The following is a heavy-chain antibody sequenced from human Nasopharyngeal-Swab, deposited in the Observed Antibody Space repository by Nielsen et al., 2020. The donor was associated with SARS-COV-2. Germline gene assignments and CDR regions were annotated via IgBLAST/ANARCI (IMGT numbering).Heavy chain of an antibody. Sequence: GGSLRLSCAASGFTFSSYWMHWVRQAPGKGLEWVAVISYDGSNKYYADSVKGRFTISRDNSKNTLYLQMNSLRAEDTAVYYCARDLGGYYGDWGQGTLVTVSS. CDR2: ISYDGSNK. J-gene: IGHJ4*02. D-gene: IGHD3-22*01. CDR3: ARDLGGYYGD. CDR1: GFTFSSYW. V-gene: IGHV3-30-3*01.